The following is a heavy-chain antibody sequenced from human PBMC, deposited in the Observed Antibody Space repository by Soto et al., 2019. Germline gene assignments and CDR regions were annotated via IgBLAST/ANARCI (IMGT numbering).Heavy chain of an antibody. CDR1: GGSISSYY. CDR3: ARMILSIALAGTYYYYYMDV. Sequence: PSETLSLTCTVSGGSISSYYWSWIRQPPGKGLEWIGYIYYSGSTNYNPSLKSRVTISVDTSKNQFSLKLSSVTAADTAVYYCARMILSIALAGTYYYYYMDVWGKGTTVT. D-gene: IGHD6-19*01. J-gene: IGHJ6*03. CDR2: IYYSGST. V-gene: IGHV4-59*08.